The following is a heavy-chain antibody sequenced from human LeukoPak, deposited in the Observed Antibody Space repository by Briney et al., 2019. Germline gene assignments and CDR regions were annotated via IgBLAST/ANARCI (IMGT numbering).Heavy chain of an antibody. Sequence: GRSLRLSCAASGFTFSNYGMHWVRQAPGKGLEWVAVISYDGSNKYYADSVKGRFTISRDNSKNTLYLQMNSLRAEDTAVYYCTKDEVDSFGYSYGYGYWGQGTLVTVSS. J-gene: IGHJ4*02. CDR1: GFTFSNYG. CDR3: TKDEVDSFGYSYGYGY. V-gene: IGHV3-30*18. CDR2: ISYDGSNK. D-gene: IGHD5-18*01.